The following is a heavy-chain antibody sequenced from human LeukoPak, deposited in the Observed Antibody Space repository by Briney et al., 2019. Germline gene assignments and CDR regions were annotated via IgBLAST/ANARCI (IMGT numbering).Heavy chain of an antibody. CDR1: GYTFPSYI. CDR3: ARDRHIAAAVYYYYMDV. V-gene: IGHV1-18*01. CDR2: INAYNGNT. Sequence: ASVKVSCKASGYTFPSYIISWVRQAPGQGLEWMGWINAYNGNTDYAQRVQGRVTMTTDTSTSTAYMELRSLRSDDTAVYYCARDRHIAAAVYYYYMDVWGKGTPVTVSS. D-gene: IGHD6-13*01. J-gene: IGHJ6*03.